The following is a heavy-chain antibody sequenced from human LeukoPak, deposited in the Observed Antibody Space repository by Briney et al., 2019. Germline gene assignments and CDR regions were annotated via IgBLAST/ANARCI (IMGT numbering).Heavy chain of an antibody. V-gene: IGHV4-59*11. D-gene: IGHD2-15*01. CDR2: IYYIGST. CDR3: AREGGELLTFDY. CDR1: AGSISSHC. Sequence: AEPLSLICTATAGSISSHCWSWLRQPPSKSLLWLGYIYYIGSTNSNPPLKSRLPLSVDTSNNQFSLKLSSVTAADTAVYYCAREGGELLTFDYWAQGTLVTVSS. J-gene: IGHJ4*02.